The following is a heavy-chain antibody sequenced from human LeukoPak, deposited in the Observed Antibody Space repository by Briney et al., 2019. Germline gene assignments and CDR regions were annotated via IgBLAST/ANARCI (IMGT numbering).Heavy chain of an antibody. CDR3: ARGVTTWGFDVYYYMDV. CDR1: GYTLTELS. J-gene: IGHJ6*03. V-gene: IGHV1-24*01. D-gene: IGHD4-17*01. CDR2: FDPEDGET. Sequence: EASVKVSCKVSGYTLTELSMHWVRQAPGKGLEWMGGFDPEDGETIYAQKFQGRVTITADESTSTAYMELSSLRSEDTAVYYCARGVTTWGFDVYYYMDVWGKGTTVTISS.